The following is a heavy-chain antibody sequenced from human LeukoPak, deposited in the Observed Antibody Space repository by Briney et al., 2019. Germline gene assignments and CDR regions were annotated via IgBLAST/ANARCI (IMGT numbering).Heavy chain of an antibody. V-gene: IGHV4-34*01. CDR3: ARDRGTGGPFDY. D-gene: IGHD7-27*01. CDR2: INHSGST. Sequence: PSETLSLTCAVYGGSFSGYYWSWIRQPPGKGLEWIGEINHSGSTNYNPSLKSRVTISVDTSKNQFSLKLSSVTAADTAVYYCARDRGTGGPFDYWGQGTLVTVSS. J-gene: IGHJ4*02. CDR1: GGSFSGYY.